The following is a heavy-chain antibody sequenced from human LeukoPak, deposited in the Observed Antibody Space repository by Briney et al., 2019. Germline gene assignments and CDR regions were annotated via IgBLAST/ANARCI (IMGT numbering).Heavy chain of an antibody. V-gene: IGHV3-23*01. D-gene: IGHD4-17*01. CDR1: GFTFTNYA. J-gene: IGHJ4*02. CDR2: ISGSGSSA. CDR3: AKGREPYGDSRFDY. Sequence: PGASLRLSCAASGFTFTNYAMSWVRQAPGKRLERVSTISGSGSSAYYADSVKGRFTISRDNSENTLYLQMNSLRVEDTAVYYCAKGREPYGDSRFDYWGQGTLVTVSS.